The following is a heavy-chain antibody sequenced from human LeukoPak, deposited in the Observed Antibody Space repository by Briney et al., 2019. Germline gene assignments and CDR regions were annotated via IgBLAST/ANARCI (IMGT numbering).Heavy chain of an antibody. V-gene: IGHV3-48*03. CDR3: ARAGAVILDY. CDR2: ISSTGGTT. D-gene: IGHD2-15*01. CDR1: GITFSSYG. Sequence: GGSLRLSCAASGITFSSYGMSWVRQAPGKGLEWVSSISSTGGTTYYADSVKGRFTISRDNAKNSLYLQMNSLRAEDTAVYYCARAGAVILDYWGQGTLVTVSS. J-gene: IGHJ4*02.